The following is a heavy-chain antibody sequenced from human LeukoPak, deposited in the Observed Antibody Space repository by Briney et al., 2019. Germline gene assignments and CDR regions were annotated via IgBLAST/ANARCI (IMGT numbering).Heavy chain of an antibody. Sequence: PGGSLRLSCAASGFTFSSYGMHWVRQAPGKGLEWVAVIWYGGSNKYYADSVKGRFTISRDNSKNTLYLQMNSLRAEDTAVYYCAKDPSGLGIVGAQGDYWGQGTLVTVSS. D-gene: IGHD1-26*01. CDR3: AKDPSGLGIVGAQGDY. J-gene: IGHJ4*02. V-gene: IGHV3-30*02. CDR2: IWYGGSNK. CDR1: GFTFSSYG.